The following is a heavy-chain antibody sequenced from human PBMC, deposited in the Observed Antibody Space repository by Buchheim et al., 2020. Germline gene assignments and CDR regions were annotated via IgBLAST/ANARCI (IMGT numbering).Heavy chain of an antibody. CDR3: ARDLLRYYFDY. V-gene: IGHV3-48*03. D-gene: IGHD4-17*01. J-gene: IGHJ4*02. Sequence: EVQLVESGGGLVQPGGSLRLSCAASGCTFSSYEMNWVRQAPGKGLEWVSYISSSGSTIYYADSVKGRFTISSANAKNSLYLQMNSLRAEDTAVYYCARDLLRYYFDYWGQGTL. CDR2: ISSSGSTI. CDR1: GCTFSSYE.